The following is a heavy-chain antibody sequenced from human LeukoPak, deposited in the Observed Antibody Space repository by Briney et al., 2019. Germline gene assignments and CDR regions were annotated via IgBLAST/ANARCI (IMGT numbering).Heavy chain of an antibody. J-gene: IGHJ5*02. CDR1: GGSISSYY. V-gene: IGHV4-4*07. CDR3: ARDRSSSYTRDWFDP. CDR2: AYNSESI. D-gene: IGHD6-13*01. Sequence: TSETLSLTCTVSGGSISSYYWSWIRQPAGKGLEWIGRAYNSESINYNPSLKSRVTMSIDTSKNQFSLKLNSVTAADTAVYYCARDRSSSYTRDWFDPWGQGALVTVSS.